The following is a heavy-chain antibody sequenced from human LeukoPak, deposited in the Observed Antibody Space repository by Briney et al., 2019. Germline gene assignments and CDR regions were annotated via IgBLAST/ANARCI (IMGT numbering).Heavy chain of an antibody. CDR3: ARRTAMVTSSHKGWFDP. CDR2: IYYSGST. Sequence: PSETLSLTCTVSGGSISSGGYYWSWIRQRPGKGLEWIGYIYYSGSTYYNPSLKSRVTISVDTSKNQFSLKLSSVTAADTAVYYCARRTAMVTSSHKGWFDPWGQGTLVTVSS. J-gene: IGHJ5*02. D-gene: IGHD5-18*01. CDR1: GGSISSGGYY. V-gene: IGHV4-31*03.